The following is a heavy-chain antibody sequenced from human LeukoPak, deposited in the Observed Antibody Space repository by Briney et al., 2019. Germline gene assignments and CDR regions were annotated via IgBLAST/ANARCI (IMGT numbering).Heavy chain of an antibody. Sequence: SETLSLTCTVSGGSISSGGYYWSWIRQPPGKGLEWIGYIYHSGSTYYNPSLKSRVTISVDRSKNQFSLKLSSVTAADTAVYYCARCGAERVVGATEYYFDYWGQGTLVTVSS. CDR3: ARCGAERVVGATEYYFDY. V-gene: IGHV4-30-2*01. D-gene: IGHD1-26*01. CDR2: IYHSGST. J-gene: IGHJ4*02. CDR1: GGSISSGGYY.